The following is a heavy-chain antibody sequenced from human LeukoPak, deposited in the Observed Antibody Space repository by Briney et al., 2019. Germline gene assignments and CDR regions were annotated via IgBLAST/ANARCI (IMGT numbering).Heavy chain of an antibody. J-gene: IGHJ4*02. CDR2: INWNGDST. CDR3: ARVKYDGYADY. Sequence: GGSLRLSCAASGFTFDDYGMSWVRQGPGKGLEWVSGINWNGDSTGYADSVKGRFTISKDNAKNSLYLQMNSLRAVDTALYYCARVKYDGYADYWGQGTLVTVSS. CDR1: GFTFDDYG. D-gene: IGHD5-24*01. V-gene: IGHV3-20*04.